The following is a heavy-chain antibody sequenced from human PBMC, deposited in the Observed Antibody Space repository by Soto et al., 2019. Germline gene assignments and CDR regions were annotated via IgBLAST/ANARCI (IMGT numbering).Heavy chain of an antibody. CDR3: ATMDSKGSWVRGWFDP. CDR1: GHSLTNYW. Sequence: PGESLKISCKASGHSLTNYWIGWVRQLPGKGLEWMGIIYLGDSETTYSPSFQGQVTISADKSISTAYLQWRSLWASDTAMYYCATMDSKGSWVRGWFDPWGQGTLVTVSS. J-gene: IGHJ5*02. V-gene: IGHV5-51*01. CDR2: IYLGDSET. D-gene: IGHD6-13*01.